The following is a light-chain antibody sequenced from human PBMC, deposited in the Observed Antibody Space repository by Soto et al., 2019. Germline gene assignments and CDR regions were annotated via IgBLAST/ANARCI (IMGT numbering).Light chain of an antibody. CDR1: QSVGYH. V-gene: IGKV3-20*01. J-gene: IGKJ5*01. CDR3: QQYDDSPIT. CDR2: GAS. Sequence: IGLTQSPATLSLSPEKRATLSCVASQSVGYHLAWYQQKPGQAPRLLIYGASSRATGIPDRFSGSGSGTDFTLTITRLEPEDLAVYYCQQYDDSPITFGHGTRLEIK.